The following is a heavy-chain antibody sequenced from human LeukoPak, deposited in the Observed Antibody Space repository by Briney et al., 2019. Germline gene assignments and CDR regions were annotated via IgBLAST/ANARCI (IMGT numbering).Heavy chain of an antibody. CDR2: IYSDDST. J-gene: IGHJ1*01. V-gene: IGHV3-66*01. CDR3: ASEGEVGASTTIQY. Sequence: GGSLRLSCAACGFTVSRKYMTWVRQAPGKGLEWVSIIYSDDSTYYADSVKGRFSISRDNSKSTLYLQMNSLRPEDTAVYYCASEGEVGASTTIQYWGQGTLVTVSS. CDR1: GFTVSRKY. D-gene: IGHD1-26*01.